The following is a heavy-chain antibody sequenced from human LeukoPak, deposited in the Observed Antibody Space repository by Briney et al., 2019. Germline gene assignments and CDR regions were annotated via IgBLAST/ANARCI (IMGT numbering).Heavy chain of an antibody. Sequence: SETLSLTCTVSGYSMSSGYYWGWIRQPPERGLEWIGSMYHTGTYYNPSLKSRVTISVDTSKNQFSLKLSSVTAADTAVYYCARGVVAAPQTFDYWGQGTLVTVSS. D-gene: IGHD2-15*01. V-gene: IGHV4-38-2*02. CDR2: MYHTGT. CDR3: ARGVVAAPQTFDY. J-gene: IGHJ4*02. CDR1: GYSMSSGYY.